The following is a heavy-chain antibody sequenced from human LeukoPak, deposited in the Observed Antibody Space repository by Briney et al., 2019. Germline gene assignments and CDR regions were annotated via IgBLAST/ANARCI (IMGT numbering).Heavy chain of an antibody. J-gene: IGHJ5*02. Sequence: PSETLSLTCTVSGGSISSYYWSWIRQPPGKGLEWIGYIYYSGSTNYNPSLKSRVTISVDTSKNQFSLKLSSVTAADTAVYYCARVSYYYGSGRVGFDPWGQGTLVTVS. CDR2: IYYSGST. CDR3: ARVSYYYGSGRVGFDP. CDR1: GGSISSYY. V-gene: IGHV4-59*01. D-gene: IGHD3-10*01.